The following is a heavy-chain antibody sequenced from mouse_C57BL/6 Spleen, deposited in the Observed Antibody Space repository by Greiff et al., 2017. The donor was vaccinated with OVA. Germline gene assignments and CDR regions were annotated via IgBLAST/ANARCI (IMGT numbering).Heavy chain of an antibody. CDR2: INYDGSST. CDR3: AREGDYFGH. CDR1: GFTFSDYY. V-gene: IGHV5-16*01. J-gene: IGHJ2*01. Sequence: EVMLVESEGGLVQPGSSMKLSCTASGFTFSDYYMAWVRQVPEKGLEWVANINYDGSSTYYLDSLKSRFIISRDNAKNILYLQMSSLKSEDTATYYRAREGDYFGHWGQGTTLTVSS.